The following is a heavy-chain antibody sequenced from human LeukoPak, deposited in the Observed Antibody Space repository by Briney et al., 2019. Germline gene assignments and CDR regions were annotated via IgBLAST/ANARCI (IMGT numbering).Heavy chain of an antibody. CDR3: ARLQSANHDNGYYTGGFYYMDV. Sequence: PSETLSLTCSVPGGSMSNYYWGWIRQPPGKGLEWIGYISYTGSTSYNPSLKSRVDIFLETPRNQFSLEVTSVIAADTAIYYCARLQSANHDNGYYTGGFYYMDVWGKGTTVTVSS. V-gene: IGHV4-59*08. CDR2: ISYTGST. D-gene: IGHD4-17*01. J-gene: IGHJ6*03. CDR1: GGSMSNYY.